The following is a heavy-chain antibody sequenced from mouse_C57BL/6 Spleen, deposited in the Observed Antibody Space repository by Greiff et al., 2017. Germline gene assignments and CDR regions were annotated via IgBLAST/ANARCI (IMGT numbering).Heavy chain of an antibody. V-gene: IGHV5-16*01. D-gene: IGHD3-1*01. CDR1: GFTFSDYY. CDR2: INYDGSST. CDR3: ARDRATPPQLRYFDV. Sequence: EVKVVESEGGLVQPGSSMKLSCTASGFTFSDYYMAWVRQVPEKGLEWVANINYDGSSTYYLDSLKSRFIISRDNAKNILYLQMSSLKSEDTATYYCARDRATPPQLRYFDVWGTGTTVTVSS. J-gene: IGHJ1*03.